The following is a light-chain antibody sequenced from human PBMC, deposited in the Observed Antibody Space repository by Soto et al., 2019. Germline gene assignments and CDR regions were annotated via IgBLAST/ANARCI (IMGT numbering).Light chain of an antibody. V-gene: IGLV1-44*01. CDR1: SSNIGTNS. Sequence: QSVLTQPPSASGTPGLGVTISCSGSSSNIGTNSVDWYQQVPGAAPDLLIHTNNQRPSGVTDRFSASKPGASASLAIRGLQSQDEADYYCAAWDDSLKAYVFGTGTKVTVL. CDR3: AAWDDSLKAYV. CDR2: TNN. J-gene: IGLJ1*01.